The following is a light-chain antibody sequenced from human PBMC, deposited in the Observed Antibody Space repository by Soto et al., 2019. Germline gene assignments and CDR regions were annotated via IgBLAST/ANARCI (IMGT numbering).Light chain of an antibody. V-gene: IGKV1-39*01. CDR2: AAS. CDR1: QSISSY. J-gene: IGKJ3*01. CDR3: QQSYSTPGS. Sequence: DIQMTQSPSSLSASVGDRVTITCRASQSISSYLNWYQQKPGKAPKLLIYAASSLHSGVPSRFSGSGSATDFTLTISSLQPEDFETYYCQQSYSTPGSFGPGTKVDIK.